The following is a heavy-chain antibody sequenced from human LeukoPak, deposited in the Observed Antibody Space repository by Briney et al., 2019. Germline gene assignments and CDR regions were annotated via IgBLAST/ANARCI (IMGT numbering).Heavy chain of an antibody. Sequence: SETLSLTCTVSGGSISSYYWSWIRQPAGKGLEWIGRFYASGSTNYNPSLKSRVSMSVDTSKNQFSLNLSSVTAADTAVYYCARASYGFLGFDYWGQGTLVTVSS. CDR3: ARASYGFLGFDY. CDR2: FYASGST. CDR1: GGSISSYY. J-gene: IGHJ4*02. D-gene: IGHD4-17*01. V-gene: IGHV4-4*07.